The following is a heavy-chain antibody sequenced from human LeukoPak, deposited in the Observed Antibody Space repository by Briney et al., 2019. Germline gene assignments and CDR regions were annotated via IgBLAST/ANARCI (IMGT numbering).Heavy chain of an antibody. V-gene: IGHV4-34*01. CDR1: GASISNYY. D-gene: IGHD3-9*01. CDR2: INHSGST. CDR3: ARGRTLRYFDWLSILDY. Sequence: SETLSLTCSVSGASISNYYWSWIRQPPGKGLEWIGEINHSGSTNYNPSLKSRVTISVDTSKNQFSLKLSSVTAADTAVYYCARGRTLRYFDWLSILDYWGQGTLVTVSS. J-gene: IGHJ4*02.